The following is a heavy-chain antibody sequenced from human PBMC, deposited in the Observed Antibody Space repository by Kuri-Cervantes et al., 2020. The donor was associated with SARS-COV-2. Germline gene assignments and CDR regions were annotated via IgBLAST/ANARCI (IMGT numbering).Heavy chain of an antibody. V-gene: IGHV4-34*01. CDR1: GGSFNNYY. CDR3: ARDAFDI. Sequence: GSLRLSCAVYGGSFNNYYWNWIRQPPGKGLEWIGEINHTGSTNYNPFLKSRVTISAVTSKNQFSLKLSSVTAADTAVYYCARDAFDIWGQGTMVTVSS. J-gene: IGHJ3*02. CDR2: INHTGST.